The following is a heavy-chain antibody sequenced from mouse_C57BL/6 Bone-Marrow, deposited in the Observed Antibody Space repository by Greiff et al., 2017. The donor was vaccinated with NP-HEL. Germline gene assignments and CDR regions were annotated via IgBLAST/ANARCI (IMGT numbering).Heavy chain of an antibody. J-gene: IGHJ3*01. V-gene: IGHV5-4*01. CDR1: GFTFSSYA. CDR3: ARDLGPAWFAY. D-gene: IGHD4-1*01. CDR2: ISDGGSYT. Sequence: EVKVEESGGGLVKPGGSLKLSCAASGFTFSSYAMSWVRQTPEKRLEWVATISDGGSYTYYPDNVKGRFTISRDNAKNNLYLQMSHLKSEDTAMYYCARDLGPAWFAYWGQGTLVTVSA.